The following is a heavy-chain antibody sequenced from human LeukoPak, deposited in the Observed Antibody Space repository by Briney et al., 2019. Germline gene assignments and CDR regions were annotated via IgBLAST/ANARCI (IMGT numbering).Heavy chain of an antibody. J-gene: IGHJ5*02. Sequence: SETLSLTCTVSGGSISSYYWTWIRQPPGKGLEWIGYIYYSGSTNYNPSLKSRVTISVDTSKNQFSLKLSSVTAADAAVYYCARAGVYYDKRGWFDPWGQGTLVTVSS. CDR2: IYYSGST. D-gene: IGHD3-22*01. V-gene: IGHV4-59*01. CDR3: ARAGVYYDKRGWFDP. CDR1: GGSISSYY.